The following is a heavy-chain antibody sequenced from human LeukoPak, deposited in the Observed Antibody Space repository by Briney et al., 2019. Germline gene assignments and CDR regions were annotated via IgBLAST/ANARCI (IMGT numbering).Heavy chain of an antibody. J-gene: IGHJ3*02. Sequence: GGSLRLSCAASGFTFSSYGMHWVRQAPGKGLEWVAFIRYDGSNKYYADSVKGRFTISRDNSKNTLYLQMNSLRAEDTAVYYCARVGNGDTKSPLGAFDIWGQGTMVTVSS. CDR1: GFTFSSYG. V-gene: IGHV3-30*02. D-gene: IGHD1-1*01. CDR3: ARVGNGDTKSPLGAFDI. CDR2: IRYDGSNK.